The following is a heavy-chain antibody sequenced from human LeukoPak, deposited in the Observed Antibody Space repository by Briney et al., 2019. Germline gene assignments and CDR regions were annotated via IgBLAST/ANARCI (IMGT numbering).Heavy chain of an antibody. J-gene: IGHJ1*01. D-gene: IGHD3-16*01. Sequence: GSLRLSCAASGFTLSTYSMSWVRQVPNQGLMWVSRINSDETISEYVDSVNGRFTISRDNAKNTLYLQMNSLRAEDTAVYFCLYGGYFQHWGQGTLVTVSS. CDR1: GFTLSTYS. CDR2: INSDETIS. V-gene: IGHV3-74*01. CDR3: LYGGYFQH.